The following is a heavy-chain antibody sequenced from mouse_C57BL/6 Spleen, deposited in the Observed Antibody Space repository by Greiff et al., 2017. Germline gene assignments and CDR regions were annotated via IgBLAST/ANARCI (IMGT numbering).Heavy chain of an antibody. CDR3: ARRFYYGSSLYFDV. V-gene: IGHV1-55*01. CDR2: NYPGSGST. D-gene: IGHD1-1*01. J-gene: IGHJ1*03. CDR1: GYTFTSYW. Sequence: QVQLKQPGAELVKPGASVKMSCKASGYTFTSYWLTWVKQRPGQGLEWIGDNYPGSGSTNYNEKFKSKATLTVDTSSSTAYMQLCSLTSEDSAVYYCARRFYYGSSLYFDVWGTGTTVTVSS.